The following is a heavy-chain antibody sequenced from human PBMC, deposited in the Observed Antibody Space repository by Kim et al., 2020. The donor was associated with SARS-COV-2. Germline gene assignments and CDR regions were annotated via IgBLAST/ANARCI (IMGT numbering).Heavy chain of an antibody. D-gene: IGHD2-2*02. Sequence: GESLQISCKGSGYSFTSYWIGWVRQMPGKGLEWMGIIYPGDSDTRYSPSFQGQVTISADKSISTAYLQWSSLKASDTAMYYCARQGDQLLYYSYFDYWGQGTLVTVSS. CDR1: GYSFTSYW. CDR2: IYPGDSDT. V-gene: IGHV5-51*01. CDR3: ARQGDQLLYYSYFDY. J-gene: IGHJ4*02.